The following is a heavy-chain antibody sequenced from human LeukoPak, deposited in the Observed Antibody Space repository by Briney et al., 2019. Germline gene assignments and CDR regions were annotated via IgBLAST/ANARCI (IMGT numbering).Heavy chain of an antibody. CDR1: GYSFTTYW. V-gene: IGHV5-51*01. J-gene: IGHJ4*02. CDR2: IYPGDSET. D-gene: IGHD3-22*01. Sequence: GESLKISCKGSGYSFTTYWIAWVRQMPGEGLEWMGIIYPGDSETRYSPSFQGQVSISADKSITTAYLQWGSLKASDTAMYYCARHTSGGGSGYGDYWGQGTLVTVSS. CDR3: ARHTSGGGSGYGDY.